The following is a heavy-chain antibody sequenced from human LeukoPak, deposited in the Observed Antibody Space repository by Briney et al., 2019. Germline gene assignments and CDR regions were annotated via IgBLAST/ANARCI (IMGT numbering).Heavy chain of an antibody. D-gene: IGHD3-22*01. Sequence: SETLSLTCAVYGGSFSGYYWSWIRQPPGKGLEWIGEINHSGSTNYNPSLKSRVTISVDTSKNQFSLKLSSVTAADTAVYYCARSTRQSYYYDSSGYYRDAFDIWGQGTMVTVSS. V-gene: IGHV4-34*01. J-gene: IGHJ3*02. CDR1: GGSFSGYY. CDR2: INHSGST. CDR3: ARSTRQSYYYDSSGYYRDAFDI.